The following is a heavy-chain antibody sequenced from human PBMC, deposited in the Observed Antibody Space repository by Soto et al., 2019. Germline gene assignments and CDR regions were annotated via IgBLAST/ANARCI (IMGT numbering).Heavy chain of an antibody. CDR2: IIPILGIA. Sequence: QVQLVQSGAEVKKPGSSVKVSCKASGGTFSSYTISWVRQAPGQGLEWMGRIIPILGIANYAQKFQGRVTITADKSTSTAYMDLSSLRSEDTAVYYCARALSGTTIDYWGQGTLVTVSS. V-gene: IGHV1-69*02. D-gene: IGHD1-1*01. CDR1: GGTFSSYT. J-gene: IGHJ4*02. CDR3: ARALSGTTIDY.